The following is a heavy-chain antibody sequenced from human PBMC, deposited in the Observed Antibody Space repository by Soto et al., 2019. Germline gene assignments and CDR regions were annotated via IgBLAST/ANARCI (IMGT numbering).Heavy chain of an antibody. D-gene: IGHD5-12*01. J-gene: IGHJ4*02. V-gene: IGHV4-61*01. CDR3: ERARGYNKLRYHFDL. Sequence: KPSETLSLTCAVSGGSVSSGSFFWSWIRQPPGKGLEWIGYIDYSGSTNYNPSLKSRLTISVDTSKNQLSLKVHSVTAADKAVYFCERARGYNKLRYHFDLWGQGTLVTVYS. CDR2: IDYSGST. CDR1: GGSVSSGSFF.